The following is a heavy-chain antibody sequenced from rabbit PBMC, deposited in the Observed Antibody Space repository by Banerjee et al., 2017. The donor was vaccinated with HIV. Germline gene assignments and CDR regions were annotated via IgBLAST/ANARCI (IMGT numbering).Heavy chain of an antibody. Sequence: QQQLEESGGGLVKPGGTLTLTCTASGFSFSSSDWIWWVRQAPGKGLEWIACIYAGSSGSTYYASWAKGRFTISKTSSTTVTLKMTSLTAADTATYFCAREPNSSGGYDLWGPGTLVTVS. CDR2: IYAGSSGST. CDR1: GFSFSSSDW. CDR3: AREPNSSGGYDL. J-gene: IGHJ4*01. D-gene: IGHD1-1*01. V-gene: IGHV1S45*01.